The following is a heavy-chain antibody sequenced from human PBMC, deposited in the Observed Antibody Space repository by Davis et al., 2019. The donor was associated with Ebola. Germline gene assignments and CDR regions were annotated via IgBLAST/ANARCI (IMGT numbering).Heavy chain of an antibody. D-gene: IGHD6-13*01. V-gene: IGHV5-51*01. CDR3: ARQGGQQLVDAFDI. CDR2: IYPGDSDT. Sequence: GESLKISCQTSGYNFATYWIAWVRQTPAKGLEWMGIIYPGDSDTRYSPSFQGQVTISADKSISTAYLQWSSLKASDTAMYYCARQGGQQLVDAFDIWGQGTMVTVSS. CDR1: GYNFATYW. J-gene: IGHJ3*02.